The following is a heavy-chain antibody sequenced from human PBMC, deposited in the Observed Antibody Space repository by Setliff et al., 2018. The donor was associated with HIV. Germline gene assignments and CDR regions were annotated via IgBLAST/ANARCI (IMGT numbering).Heavy chain of an antibody. CDR1: GGTFSSYA. CDR2: IIPMLGIT. V-gene: IGHV1-69*10. D-gene: IGHD3-10*01. CDR3: ARANLWLGDLPPNYFDY. Sequence: ASVKVSCKAYGGTFSSYAITWVRQAPGQGLECMGGIIPMLGITNYAQRFQGRLTITADEYTGTAYMELSSLRSEDTAVYYCARANLWLGDLPPNYFDYWGQGTLVTVSS. J-gene: IGHJ4*02.